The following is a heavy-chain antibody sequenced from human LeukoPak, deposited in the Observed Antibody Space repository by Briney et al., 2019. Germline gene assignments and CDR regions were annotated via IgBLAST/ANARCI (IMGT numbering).Heavy chain of an antibody. Sequence: GGSLRLSCAASGFSFSTYNMNWVRQAPGKGLEWVSYISTGSSTIYYADSVKGRFTISRDNAKNSLYLQMNSLRDEDTAVYYCARFPRAVGATTGYWGQGTLVTVSS. CDR2: ISTGSSTI. CDR3: ARFPRAVGATTGY. J-gene: IGHJ4*02. D-gene: IGHD1-26*01. V-gene: IGHV3-48*02. CDR1: GFSFSTYN.